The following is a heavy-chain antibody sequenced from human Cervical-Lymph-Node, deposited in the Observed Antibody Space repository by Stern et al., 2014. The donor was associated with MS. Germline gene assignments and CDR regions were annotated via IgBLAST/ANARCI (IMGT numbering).Heavy chain of an antibody. CDR2: ISASNGNT. D-gene: IGHD2-15*01. CDR3: ARGLLGSENALDI. J-gene: IGHJ3*02. V-gene: IGHV1-18*01. CDR1: GYTFTSYG. Sequence: VQLVQSGAEVKKPGASVKVSCKASGYTFTSYGISWVRQAPGQGLEWMGWISASNGNTNYAQKLQGRVTMTTDTSTSTGYMELRSLRADDTAVDYCARGLLGSENALDIWGQGTMVTVSS.